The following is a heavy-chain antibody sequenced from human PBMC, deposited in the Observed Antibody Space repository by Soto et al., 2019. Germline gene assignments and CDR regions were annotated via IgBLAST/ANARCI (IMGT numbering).Heavy chain of an antibody. CDR3: ARVGPNYDILAGFDY. CDR2: IIPIFGTA. Sequence: QVQLVQSGAEVKKPGSSVKVSCKASGGTFSSYAISWVRQAPGQGLEWMGGIIPIFGTANYAQKFQGRVTITADESTSTAYMERSSLRSEDTAVYYCARVGPNYDILAGFDYWGQGTLVTVSS. CDR1: GGTFSSYA. D-gene: IGHD3-9*01. J-gene: IGHJ4*02. V-gene: IGHV1-69*01.